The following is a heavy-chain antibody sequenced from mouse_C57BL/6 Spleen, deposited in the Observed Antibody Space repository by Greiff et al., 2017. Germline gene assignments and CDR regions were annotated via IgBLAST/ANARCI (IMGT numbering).Heavy chain of an antibody. V-gene: IGHV1-61*01. CDR3: ARRYYGSSYAYFDY. J-gene: IGHJ2*01. CDR1: GYTFTSYW. D-gene: IGHD1-1*01. Sequence: QVQLQQPGAELVRPGSSVKLSCKASGYTFTSYWMDWVKQRPGQGLEWIGNIYPSDSETHYNQKFKDKATLTVDKSSSTAYMQLSSLTSEDSAVYYGARRYYGSSYAYFDYWGQGTTLTVSS. CDR2: IYPSDSET.